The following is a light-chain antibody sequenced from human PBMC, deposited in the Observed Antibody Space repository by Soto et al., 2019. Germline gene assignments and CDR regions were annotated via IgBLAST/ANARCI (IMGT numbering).Light chain of an antibody. J-gene: IGKJ1*01. Sequence: AILMTQSPSSLSASVGDRVTITCRASQDIRTELGWYQQKPGNAPKLLIYATSMLQSGVPSRFSGIGSGTDFTLTISSLQPEDFATYYCLQDYSHPRTFGQGTKVEIK. V-gene: IGKV1-6*01. CDR3: LQDYSHPRT. CDR2: ATS. CDR1: QDIRTE.